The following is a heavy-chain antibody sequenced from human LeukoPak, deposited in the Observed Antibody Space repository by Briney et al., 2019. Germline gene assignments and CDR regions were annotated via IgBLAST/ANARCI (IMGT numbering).Heavy chain of an antibody. V-gene: IGHV1-69*01. CDR3: AKEYSSSSYFDY. CDR1: GGTFSSYA. CDR2: IIPIFGTA. J-gene: IGHJ4*02. Sequence: SVKVSCKASGGTFSSYAISWVRQAPGQGLEWMGGIIPIFGTANYAQKFQGRVTVTADESTSTAYMELSSLRSEDTAVYYCAKEYSSSSYFDYWGQGTLVTVSS. D-gene: IGHD6-6*01.